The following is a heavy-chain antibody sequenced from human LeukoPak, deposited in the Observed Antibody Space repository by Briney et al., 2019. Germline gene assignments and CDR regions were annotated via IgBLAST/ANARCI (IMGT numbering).Heavy chain of an antibody. CDR2: IYYSGST. J-gene: IGHJ5*02. CDR1: GGSISSYY. CDR3: ARGRGGRGYLRKGNWFDP. Sequence: PSETLSLTCTVSGGSISSYYWSWIRQPPGKGLEWIGYIYYSGSTNYNPSLKSRVTISVDTSKNQFSLKLSSVTAADTAVYYCARGRGGRGYLRKGNWFDPWGQGTLVTVSS. D-gene: IGHD3-22*01. V-gene: IGHV4-59*01.